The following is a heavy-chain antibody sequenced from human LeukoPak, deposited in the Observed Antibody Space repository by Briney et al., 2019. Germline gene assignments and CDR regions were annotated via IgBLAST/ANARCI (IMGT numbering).Heavy chain of an antibody. J-gene: IGHJ6*03. CDR3: TRAAPPISPRGCGTSCSYYYYYYYMDV. CDR1: GFTFGDYA. V-gene: IGHV3-49*04. Sequence: GGSLRLSCTASGFTFGDYAMSWVRQAPGKGLEWVGFIRSKAYGGTTEYAASVKGRFTISRDDSKSIAYLQMNSLKTEDTAVYYCTRAAPPISPRGCGTSCSYYYYYYYMDVWGKGTTVTVSS. D-gene: IGHD2-2*01. CDR2: IRSKAYGGTT.